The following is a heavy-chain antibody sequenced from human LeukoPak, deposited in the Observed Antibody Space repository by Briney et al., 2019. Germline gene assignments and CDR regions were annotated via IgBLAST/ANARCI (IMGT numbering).Heavy chain of an antibody. D-gene: IGHD7-27*01. CDR3: ARDHGLRANWDDYYYYYYMDV. V-gene: IGHV4-34*01. J-gene: IGHJ6*03. CDR1: GGSFSGYY. Sequence: SETLSLTCAVYGGSFSGYYWSWIRQPPGKGLEWIGEINHSGSTNYNPSLKSRVTISVDTSKNQFSLKLSSVTAADTAVYYCARDHGLRANWDDYYYYYYMDVWGKGTTVTVSS. CDR2: INHSGST.